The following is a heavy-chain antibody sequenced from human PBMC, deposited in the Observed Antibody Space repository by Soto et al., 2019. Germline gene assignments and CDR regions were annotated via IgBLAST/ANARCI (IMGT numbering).Heavy chain of an antibody. CDR3: ARGGRDGDNWRFGPYY. Sequence: QVQLQQWGAGLLKPSETLSLTCAVFGGSLSGYYWSWIRQTPGKGLEWIGEITHSGTTNYHPSLKSRVTISVDTSGNQFSLKLSSVTAADTAVYYCARGGRDGDNWRFGPYYWGQGTLVTVSS. D-gene: IGHD3-16*01. V-gene: IGHV4-34*02. CDR2: ITHSGTT. J-gene: IGHJ4*02. CDR1: GGSLSGYY.